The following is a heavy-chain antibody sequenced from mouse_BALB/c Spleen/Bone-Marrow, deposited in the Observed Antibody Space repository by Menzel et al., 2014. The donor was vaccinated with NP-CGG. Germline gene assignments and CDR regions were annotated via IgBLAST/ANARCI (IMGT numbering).Heavy chain of an antibody. V-gene: IGHV4-1*02. CDR2: INPDSSTI. CDR1: GFDFSGYW. J-gene: IGHJ1*01. CDR3: ARPGYYGYQDV. D-gene: IGHD1-2*01. Sequence: EVMLVESGGGLVQPGGSLKLSCAASGFDFSGYWMTWVRQAPGKGLEWIGEINPDSSTINYTPSLKDKFIISRDNAKNALYLQMSEVRSEDTALYYCARPGYYGYQDVWGAGTTVTVSS.